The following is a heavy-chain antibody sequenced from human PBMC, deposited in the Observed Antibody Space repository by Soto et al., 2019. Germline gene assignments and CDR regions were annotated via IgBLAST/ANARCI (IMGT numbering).Heavy chain of an antibody. CDR2: IYHSGST. J-gene: IGHJ6*02. CDR1: GGSISSGGYS. V-gene: IGHV4-30-2*05. Sequence: SETLSLTCAVSGGSISSGGYSCSWIRQPPGKGLEWIGYIYHSGSTYYNPSLKSRVTISVDTSKNQFSLKLSSVTAADTAAYYCARASPVVTDVWGQGTTVTSP. D-gene: IGHD5-18*01. CDR3: ARASPVVTDV.